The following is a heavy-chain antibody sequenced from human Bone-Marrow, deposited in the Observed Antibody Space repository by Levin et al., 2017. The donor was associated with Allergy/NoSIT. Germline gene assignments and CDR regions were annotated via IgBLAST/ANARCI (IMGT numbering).Heavy chain of an antibody. J-gene: IGHJ4*02. CDR3: ARNAFGGVIVPFDY. D-gene: IGHD3-16*02. V-gene: IGHV7-4-1*02. CDR1: GYTFTSYA. CDR2: IITNTGNP. Sequence: GESLKISCKASGYTFTSYAMNWVRQAPGQGLEWMGWIITNTGNPTYAQGFTGRFVFSLDTSVSTAYLQISSLKAEDTAVYYCARNAFGGVIVPFDYWGQGTLVTVSS.